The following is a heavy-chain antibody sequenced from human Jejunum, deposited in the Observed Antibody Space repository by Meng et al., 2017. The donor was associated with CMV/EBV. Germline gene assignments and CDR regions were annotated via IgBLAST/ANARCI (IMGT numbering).Heavy chain of an antibody. CDR2: INSDGST. D-gene: IGHD2/OR15-2a*01. J-gene: IGHJ4*02. CDR3: VRAGEYRFDY. Sequence: LSCVVSGFTFSKYWMNWVRQAPGKGLVWVSRINSDGSTNYADFVKGRFTMSRDNAKNTVYLQMSSLRDEDTAVYYCVRAGEYRFDYWGQGTLVTVSS. V-gene: IGHV3-74*01. CDR1: GFTFSKYW.